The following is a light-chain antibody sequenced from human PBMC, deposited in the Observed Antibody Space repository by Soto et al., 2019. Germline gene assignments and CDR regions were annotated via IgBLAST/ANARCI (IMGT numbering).Light chain of an antibody. V-gene: IGKV1-9*01. Sequence: DLQLTQFPSFLSASVGDRVTITCRASQGINTYLAWYQQRPGKAPELLIYGASTLQSGVPSRFSGSGSGTEFTLTISTLQPEDFATYYCQQVKTYPQVTFGGGTKVEIK. CDR1: QGINTY. J-gene: IGKJ4*01. CDR3: QQVKTYPQVT. CDR2: GAS.